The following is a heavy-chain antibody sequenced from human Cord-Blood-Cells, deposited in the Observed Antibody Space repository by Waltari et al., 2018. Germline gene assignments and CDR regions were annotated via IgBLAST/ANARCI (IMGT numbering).Heavy chain of an antibody. CDR3: ASSTPYWYFDL. J-gene: IGHJ2*01. V-gene: IGHV3-21*05. CDR1: GFTFSSYS. Sequence: EVQLVESGGGLVKPGGSLRLSCAASGFTFSSYSMNWVRQAPGKGLGWVSFNSSSSYIYYADSVKGRFTISRDNAKNSLYLQMNSLRAEDTAVYYCASSTPYWYFDLWGRGTLVTVSS. CDR2: NSSSSYI.